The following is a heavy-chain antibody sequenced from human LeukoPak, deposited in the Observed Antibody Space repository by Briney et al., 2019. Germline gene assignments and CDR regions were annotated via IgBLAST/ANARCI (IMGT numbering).Heavy chain of an antibody. Sequence: GESLKISCKDSGYSFTSYWIGWVRQMPGKGLEWMGIIYPGDSDTRYSPSFQGQVTISADKSISTAYLQWSSLKASDTAMYYCARRPYCSGGSCYSWTGYFQHWGQGTLVTVSS. CDR1: GYSFTSYW. J-gene: IGHJ1*01. CDR3: ARRPYCSGGSCYSWTGYFQH. CDR2: IYPGDSDT. D-gene: IGHD2-15*01. V-gene: IGHV5-51*01.